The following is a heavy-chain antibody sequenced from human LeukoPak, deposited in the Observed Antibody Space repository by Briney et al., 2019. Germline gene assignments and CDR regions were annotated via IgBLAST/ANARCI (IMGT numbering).Heavy chain of an antibody. V-gene: IGHV1-46*01. Sequence: ASVKVSCKASGYTFTSYYMHWVRQAPGQGLEWMGIINPSGGSTSYAQKFQGRVTMTRDTSTSTVYTELSSLRSEDTAVYYCAREAYCSGGSCYDWFDPWGQGTLVTVSS. CDR2: INPSGGST. J-gene: IGHJ5*02. D-gene: IGHD2-15*01. CDR3: AREAYCSGGSCYDWFDP. CDR1: GYTFTSYY.